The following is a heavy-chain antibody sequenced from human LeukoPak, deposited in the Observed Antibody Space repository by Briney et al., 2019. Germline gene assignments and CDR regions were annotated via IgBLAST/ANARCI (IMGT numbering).Heavy chain of an antibody. D-gene: IGHD1-26*01. CDR3: AKGVQELRGYFDY. CDR1: GFTFSSYV. V-gene: IGHV3-23*01. Sequence: PGGYLRLSCAASGFTFSSYVLSWVRQAPGKGLDWISGISGSGGSTYYADSVKGRFTISRDNSKNTLYLQMNSLRAEDTAVYYCAKGVQELRGYFDYWGQGTLVIVSS. J-gene: IGHJ4*02. CDR2: ISGSGGST.